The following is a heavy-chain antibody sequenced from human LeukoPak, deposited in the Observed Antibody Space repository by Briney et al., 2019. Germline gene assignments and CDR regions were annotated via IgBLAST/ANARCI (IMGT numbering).Heavy chain of an antibody. J-gene: IGHJ5*02. CDR3: ARGDGSGSYYTHNWFDP. D-gene: IGHD3-10*01. CDR1: GGSISSSNW. V-gene: IGHV4-4*02. CDR2: IYHSGST. Sequence: PSETLSLTCAVSGGSISSSNWWSWVRQPPGKGLEWIGEIYHSGSTNYNPSLKSRVTISVDKSKNQFSLKLSSVTAADTAVYYCARGDGSGSYYTHNWFDPWGQGTLVTVSS.